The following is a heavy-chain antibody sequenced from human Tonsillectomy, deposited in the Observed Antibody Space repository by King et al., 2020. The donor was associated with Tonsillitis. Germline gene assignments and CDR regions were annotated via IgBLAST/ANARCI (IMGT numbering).Heavy chain of an antibody. CDR3: VRGGMAV. CDR1: GFTFSSNA. Sequence: VQLVESGGGLVQTGGSLRLSCSASGFTFSSNAMHWVRQAPGKGLEYVSTISSNGGNTYYADSVKGRFTTSRDNSKNTLYLQMSTLRVEDTAVYYCVRGGMAVWGQGTTVTVSS. V-gene: IGHV3-64D*06. J-gene: IGHJ6*02. D-gene: IGHD3-16*01. CDR2: ISSNGGNT.